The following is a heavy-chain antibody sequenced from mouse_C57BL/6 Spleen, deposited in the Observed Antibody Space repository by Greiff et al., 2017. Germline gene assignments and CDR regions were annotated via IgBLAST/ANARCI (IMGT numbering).Heavy chain of an antibody. CDR1: GFNIKDDY. CDR2: IDPENGDT. Sequence: VQLQPSGAELVRPGASVQLSCTASGFNIKDDYMHWVKQRPEQGLEWIGWIDPENGDTEYASKCQGKATITADTSSNTAYLQLSSLTSEDTAVYYCTTRGYGYDGARDYWGQGTSVTVSS. J-gene: IGHJ4*01. V-gene: IGHV14-4*01. D-gene: IGHD2-2*01. CDR3: TTRGYGYDGARDY.